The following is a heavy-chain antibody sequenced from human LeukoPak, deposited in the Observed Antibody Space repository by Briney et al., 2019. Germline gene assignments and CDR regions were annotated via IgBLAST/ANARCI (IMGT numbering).Heavy chain of an antibody. D-gene: IGHD3-3*01. Sequence: GASVKVSCKASGYTFTSYDINWVRRATGQGLEWMGWMNPNSGNTGYAQKFQGRVTMTRNTSISAAYMELSSLRSEDTAVYYCARGRLSDDLEWLLPVPFDPWGQGTLVTVSS. CDR1: GYTFTSYD. V-gene: IGHV1-8*01. J-gene: IGHJ5*02. CDR3: ARGRLSDDLEWLLPVPFDP. CDR2: MNPNSGNT.